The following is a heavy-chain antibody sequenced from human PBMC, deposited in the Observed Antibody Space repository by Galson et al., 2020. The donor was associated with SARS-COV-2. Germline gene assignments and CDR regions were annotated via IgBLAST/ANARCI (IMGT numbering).Heavy chain of an antibody. J-gene: IGHJ4*02. D-gene: IGHD3-9*01. CDR2: IYYSGST. CDR3: ARHNDILTGYPIHYFDY. Sequence: SETLSLTCTVSGGSISSGGYYWSWIRQHPGKGLEWIGYIYYSGSTYYNPSLKSRVTISVDTSKNQFSLKLSSVTAADTAVYYCARHNDILTGYPIHYFDYWGQGTLVTVSS. V-gene: IGHV4-31*03. CDR1: GGSISSGGYY.